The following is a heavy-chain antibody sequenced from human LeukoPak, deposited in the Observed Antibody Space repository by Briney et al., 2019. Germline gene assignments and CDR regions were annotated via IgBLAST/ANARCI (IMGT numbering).Heavy chain of an antibody. CDR2: IYYSGST. V-gene: IGHV4-59*08. J-gene: IGHJ3*02. D-gene: IGHD3-10*01. CDR1: GGSISSYY. Sequence: SETLSLTCTVSGGSISSYYWSWIRQPPGKGLEWIGYIYYSGSTNYNPSLKSRVTISVDTSKNQFSLKLSSVTAADTAVYYCARHQSSGGYYRDDAFDIWGQGTMVTVSS. CDR3: ARHQSSGGYYRDDAFDI.